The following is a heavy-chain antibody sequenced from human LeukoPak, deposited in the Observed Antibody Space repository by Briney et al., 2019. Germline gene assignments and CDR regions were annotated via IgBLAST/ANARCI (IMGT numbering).Heavy chain of an antibody. CDR2: IYYSGST. V-gene: IGHV4-39*01. J-gene: IGHJ5*02. CDR3: PRAGLANWSDP. D-gene: IGHD3-3*02. CDR1: GGSISSSSYY. Sequence: SETLSLTCTVSGGSISSSSYYWGWIRQPPGKGLEWIGSIYYSGSTYYNPSLKSRVTISVDTSKNQFSLKLSSVTAADTAVYYCPRAGLANWSDPGGQGPWSPSPQ.